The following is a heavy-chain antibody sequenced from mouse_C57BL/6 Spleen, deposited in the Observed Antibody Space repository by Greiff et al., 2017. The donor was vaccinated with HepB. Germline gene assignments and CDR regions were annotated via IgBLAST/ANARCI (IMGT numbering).Heavy chain of an antibody. J-gene: IGHJ4*01. D-gene: IGHD6-1*01. Sequence: DVKLVESGGGLVKPGGSLKLSCAASGFTFSDYGMHWVRQAPAKGLEWVAYISSGSSTIYYADTVKGRFTISRDNAKNTLFLQMTSLMSEYTARYYCVRRVATDAMDYWGQGTSVTVSS. CDR2: ISSGSSTI. CDR1: GFTFSDYG. CDR3: VRRVATDAMDY. V-gene: IGHV5-17*01.